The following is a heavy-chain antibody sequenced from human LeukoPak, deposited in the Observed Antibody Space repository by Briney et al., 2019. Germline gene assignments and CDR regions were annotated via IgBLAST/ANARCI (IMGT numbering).Heavy chain of an antibody. CDR1: GFTFSSYG. CDR3: AKDVSADYYDSSGYYSEYFQH. CDR2: IRYDGSNK. V-gene: IGHV3-30*02. D-gene: IGHD3-22*01. Sequence: PGGSPRLSCAASGFTFSSYGMHWVRQAPGKGLEWVAFIRYDGSNKYYADSVKGRFTISRDNSKNTLYLQMNSLRAEDTAVYYCAKDVSADYYDSSGYYSEYFQHWGQGTLVTVSS. J-gene: IGHJ1*01.